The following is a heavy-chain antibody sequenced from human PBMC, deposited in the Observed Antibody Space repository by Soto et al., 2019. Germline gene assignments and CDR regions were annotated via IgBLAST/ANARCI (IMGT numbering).Heavy chain of an antibody. CDR1: GYTFTSAA. D-gene: IGHD3-22*01. J-gene: IGHJ1*01. Sequence: GASVKVSCKASGYTFTSAALHWLRQASGQRPEWRGWINAGNGNRKYSQKFQGRVTITRDISASTVYMEMGSVRSEDTAVYFCARVTDYFDTIGYSREYFQHWGQGTPVTVSS. CDR2: INAGNGNR. V-gene: IGHV1-3*01. CDR3: ARVTDYFDTIGYSREYFQH.